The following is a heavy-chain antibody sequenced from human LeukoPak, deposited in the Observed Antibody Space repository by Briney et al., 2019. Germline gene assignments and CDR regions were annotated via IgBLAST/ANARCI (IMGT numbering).Heavy chain of an antibody. CDR1: GFTFEYYV. D-gene: IGHD1-26*01. CDR3: ARDWGGSDASSPYYMDV. V-gene: IGHV3-21*01. Sequence: GGSLRLSCTASGFTFEYYVMNWVRQAPGKGLEWVASISSTGNYINYADSLKGRLTISRDNANNSLSLQMNSLRAQDTGVYYCARDWGGSDASSPYYMDVWGKGTTVTVSS. CDR2: ISSTGNYI. J-gene: IGHJ6*03.